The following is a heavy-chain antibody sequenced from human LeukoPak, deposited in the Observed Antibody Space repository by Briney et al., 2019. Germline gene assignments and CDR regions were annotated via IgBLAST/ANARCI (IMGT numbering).Heavy chain of an antibody. D-gene: IGHD5-12*01. CDR1: GFTFSSYA. CDR2: ISYDGSNK. CDR3: ARDGGGYDYGAFDY. V-gene: IGHV3-30-3*01. Sequence: PGRSLRLSCAASGFTFSSYAMHWVRQAPGKGLEWVAVISYDGSNKYYADSVKGRFTISRDNSKNTLYLQMNSLRAEDTAVYYCARDGGGYDYGAFDYWGQGTLVTVSS. J-gene: IGHJ4*02.